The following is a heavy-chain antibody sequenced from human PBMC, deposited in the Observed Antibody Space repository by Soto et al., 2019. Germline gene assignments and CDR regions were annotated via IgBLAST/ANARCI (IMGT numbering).Heavy chain of an antibody. CDR2: IKGDGGEK. CDR3: ARDFMGY. V-gene: IGHV3-7*05. Sequence: EVQLVESGGGLVQPGGSLRLSCAASGFTFSSFWMIWVRQAPGKGLEWVSSIKGDGGEKWYVDSAKGRFTISRDNAKNSLYLKMNSLRAEDTAVYYCARDFMGYWGQGTLVTVSS. J-gene: IGHJ4*02. CDR1: GFTFSSFW.